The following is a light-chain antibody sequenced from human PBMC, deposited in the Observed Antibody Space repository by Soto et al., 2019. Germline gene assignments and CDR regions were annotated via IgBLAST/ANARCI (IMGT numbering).Light chain of an antibody. J-gene: IGLJ3*02. V-gene: IGLV2-8*01. CDR3: SSFAGSAKWV. CDR1: NSDVGGYNY. Sequence: QSALTQPASASGSPGQSVTISCTGTNSDVGGYNYVSWYQQYPGKAPKLLIYEVTKRPSGVPDRFSDSKSGNTAYLTVSGLQAEDEADYYCSSFAGSAKWVFGGGTKLTVL. CDR2: EVT.